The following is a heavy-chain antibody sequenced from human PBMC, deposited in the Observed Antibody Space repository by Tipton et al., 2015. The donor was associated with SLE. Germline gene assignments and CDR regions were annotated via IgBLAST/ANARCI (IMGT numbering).Heavy chain of an antibody. CDR2: IYYSGST. Sequence: TLSLTCTVSGGSISSYYWSWIRQPPGKGLEWIGYIYYSGSTNYNPPPKSRVTISVDTSKNQFSLKLSSVTAADTAVYYCARVRGRGYFQHWGQGTLFTVSS. V-gene: IGHV4-59*01. CDR1: GGSISSYY. CDR3: ARVRGRGYFQH. D-gene: IGHD3-10*01. J-gene: IGHJ1*01.